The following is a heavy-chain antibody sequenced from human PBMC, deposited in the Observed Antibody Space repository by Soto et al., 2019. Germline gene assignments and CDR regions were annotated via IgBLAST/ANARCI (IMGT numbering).Heavy chain of an antibody. V-gene: IGHV3-15*01. J-gene: IGHJ5*02. CDR3: TREIVVVVAATWDSWFDP. D-gene: IGHD2-15*01. CDR1: GFTFSNAW. Sequence: EVQLVESGGGLVKPGGSLRLSCAASGFTFSNAWMSWVRQAPGKGLEWVGRIKSKTDGGTTDYAAPVKGRFTISRDDSKNTLYLQMNSLKTADTAVYYCTREIVVVVAATWDSWFDPWGQGTLVTVSS. CDR2: IKSKTDGGTT.